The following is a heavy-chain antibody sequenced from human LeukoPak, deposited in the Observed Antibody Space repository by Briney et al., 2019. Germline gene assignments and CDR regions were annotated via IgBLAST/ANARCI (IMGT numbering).Heavy chain of an antibody. V-gene: IGHV3-48*04. Sequence: GGSLRLSCAAFGFNLSSYSMKWVRQAPGKGLEWVSYISSSSSTIFYADSVKGRFTISRDNAKNSLYLQMNSLRGEHTAVYYCARATDFWSGYYPDCWGQGTLVTVSS. CDR3: ARATDFWSGYYPDC. CDR2: ISSSSSTI. D-gene: IGHD3-3*01. CDR1: GFNLSSYS. J-gene: IGHJ4*02.